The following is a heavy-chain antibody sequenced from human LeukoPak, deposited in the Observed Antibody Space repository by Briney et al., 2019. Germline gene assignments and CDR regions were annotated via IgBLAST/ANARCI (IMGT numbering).Heavy chain of an antibody. CDR1: GFSLTTFS. Sequence: GGSLRLSCAAFGFSLTTFSINWVRQAPGKGLEWISYIRRRDDFKYYADSVKGRFTISTDNAKNSLYLQMNSLRDEDPAVYECVRDVHWAFDFWGQGTLVTVSS. CDR3: VRDVHWAFDF. J-gene: IGHJ4*02. V-gene: IGHV3-48*02. D-gene: IGHD1-1*01. CDR2: IRRRDDFK.